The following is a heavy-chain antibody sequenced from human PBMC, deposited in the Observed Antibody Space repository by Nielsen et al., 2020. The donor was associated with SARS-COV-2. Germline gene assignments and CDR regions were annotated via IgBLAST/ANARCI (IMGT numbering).Heavy chain of an antibody. D-gene: IGHD3-22*01. J-gene: IGHJ4*02. V-gene: IGHV1-69*04. CDR3: ATNYYDGSAYYYDPLGFDY. Sequence: SVKVSCRASGGTFSGYAVNWVRQAPGQGLEWMGRVIPVLGTANYAQKFQDRVTISADKSTSAAYMDLSSLRSEDTALYYCATNYYDGSAYYYDPLGFDYWGQGTLVTVS. CDR2: VIPVLGTA. CDR1: GGTFSGYA.